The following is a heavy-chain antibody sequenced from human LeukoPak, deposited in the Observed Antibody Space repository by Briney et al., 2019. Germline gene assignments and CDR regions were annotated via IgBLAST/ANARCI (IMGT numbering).Heavy chain of an antibody. D-gene: IGHD3-3*01. CDR3: AKEALRFLEWLYAIDY. V-gene: IGHV3-33*06. CDR2: IWYDGSNK. Sequence: GGSLRLSCAASGFTFSSYGMHWVRQAPGEGLEWVAVIWYDGSNKYYADSVKGRFTISRDNSKNTLYLQMNSLRAEDTAVYYCAKEALRFLEWLYAIDYWGQGTLVTVSS. J-gene: IGHJ4*02. CDR1: GFTFSSYG.